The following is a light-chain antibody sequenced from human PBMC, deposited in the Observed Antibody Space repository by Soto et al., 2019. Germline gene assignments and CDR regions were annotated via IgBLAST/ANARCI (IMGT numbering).Light chain of an antibody. J-gene: IGKJ2*01. CDR3: QQGANYPYT. CDR1: QSISSS. CDR2: KAS. V-gene: IGKV1-5*03. Sequence: DNQMTQSPSTLSASVGERVTITCRASQSISSSLAWYQQKPGKAPNLLIFKASSLQSGVPSRFSGSGSGTEFTLTISSLQPDDFATYYCQQGANYPYTFGQGTKLEIK.